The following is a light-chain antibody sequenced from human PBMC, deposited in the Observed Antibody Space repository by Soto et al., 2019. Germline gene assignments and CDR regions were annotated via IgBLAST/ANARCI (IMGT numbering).Light chain of an antibody. Sequence: QSALTQPASVSGSPGQSITISCTGTSSDVGVYNYVSWYQQHPGKAPKLMVYDVSNRPSGVSNRFSGSKSGNTASLTISGLQAEDEADYYCSSYTSSSTSPYVFGTGTKLTVL. CDR3: SSYTSSSTSPYV. V-gene: IGLV2-14*01. CDR1: SSDVGVYNY. J-gene: IGLJ1*01. CDR2: DVS.